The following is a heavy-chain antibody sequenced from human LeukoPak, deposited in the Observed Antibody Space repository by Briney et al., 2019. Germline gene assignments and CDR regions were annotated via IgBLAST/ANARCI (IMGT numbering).Heavy chain of an antibody. D-gene: IGHD3-10*01. J-gene: IGHJ4*02. CDR2: ISYNGIT. V-gene: IGHV4-59*12. CDR3: ARGVPSRGDDY. CDR1: GGSISHYY. Sequence: ASETLSLTCTVSGGSISHYYWLWIRQPPGKGLEWIGYISYNGITNYNPSLKSRVTISVDTSKSQFSLRLTSATAADTAVYYCARGVPSRGDDYWGQGTLVTVSS.